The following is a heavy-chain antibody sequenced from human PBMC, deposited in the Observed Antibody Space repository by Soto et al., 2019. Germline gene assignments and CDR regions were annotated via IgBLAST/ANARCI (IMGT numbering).Heavy chain of an antibody. CDR2: ITDTGGDA. CDR1: GLTFGSRA. V-gene: IGHV3-23*01. CDR3: ARGSTDSYPGSRIFDF. J-gene: IGHJ4*02. D-gene: IGHD3-10*01. Sequence: EVQLLESGGDLKQPGGSLRLSCVASGLTFGSRAMSWVRQAPGEGLQWVSTITDTGGDAKYADYVRGRFVISRDNSKNTLYLQMTSWTAEDSAMYFCARGSTDSYPGSRIFDFWGRGTLVTVSS.